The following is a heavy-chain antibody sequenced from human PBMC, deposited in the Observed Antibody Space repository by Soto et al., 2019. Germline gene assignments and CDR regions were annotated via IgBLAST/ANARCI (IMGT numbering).Heavy chain of an antibody. Sequence: GGSLRLSCAASGFTFSSYSMNWVRQAPGKGLEWVSSISSSSSYIYYADSVKGRFTISRDNAKNSLYLQMNSLRAEDTAVYYCWPYSDVVRGVFDYWGQGTLVPVSS. CDR1: GFTFSSYS. CDR3: WPYSDVVRGVFDY. D-gene: IGHD3-10*01. J-gene: IGHJ4*02. V-gene: IGHV3-21*01. CDR2: ISSSSSYI.